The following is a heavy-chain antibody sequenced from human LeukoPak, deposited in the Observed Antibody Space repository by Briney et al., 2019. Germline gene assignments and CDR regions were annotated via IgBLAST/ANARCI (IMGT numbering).Heavy chain of an antibody. V-gene: IGHV3-30*04. D-gene: IGHD6-19*01. CDR1: GFTFSAYA. CDR3: AKGSGPSRPYYFDY. Sequence: GGSLRLSCAASGFTFSAYAMHWVRQAPGKGLEWVAAISYDGNDEYYPDSVKGRFTISRDNSKNTLYLQMNSLRAEDTAIYYCAKGSGPSRPYYFDYWGQGTLVTVSS. J-gene: IGHJ4*02. CDR2: ISYDGNDE.